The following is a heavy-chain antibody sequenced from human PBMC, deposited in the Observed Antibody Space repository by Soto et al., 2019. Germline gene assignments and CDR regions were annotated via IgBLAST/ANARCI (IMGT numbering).Heavy chain of an antibody. J-gene: IGHJ6*03. CDR3: AKDKSTVTTFYYMDV. CDR1: GFTFSSYG. CDR2: ISYDGSNK. V-gene: IGHV3-30*18. Sequence: GGSLRLSCAASGFTFSSYGMHWVGQAPGKGLEWVAVISYDGSNKYYADSVKGRFTISRDNSKNTLYLQMNSLRAEDTAVYYCAKDKSTVTTFYYMDVWGKGTTVTVSS. D-gene: IGHD4-4*01.